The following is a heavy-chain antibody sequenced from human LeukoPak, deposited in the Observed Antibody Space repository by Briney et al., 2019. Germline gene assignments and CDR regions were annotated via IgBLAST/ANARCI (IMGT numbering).Heavy chain of an antibody. Sequence: GGSLRLSCAASGFTFSSYWMSWVRQAPGKGLEWVANIKQDGSEKYYVDSVRGRFTISRDNAKNSLYLQMNSLRAEDTAVYYCARGPLDYYDSSGYYSDFDYWAQGTLVTVSS. CDR1: GFTFSSYW. V-gene: IGHV3-7*01. J-gene: IGHJ4*02. CDR2: IKQDGSEK. D-gene: IGHD3-22*01. CDR3: ARGPLDYYDSSGYYSDFDY.